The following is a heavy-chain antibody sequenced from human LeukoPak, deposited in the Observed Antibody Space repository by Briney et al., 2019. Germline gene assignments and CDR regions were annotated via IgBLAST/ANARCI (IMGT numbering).Heavy chain of an antibody. CDR2: ISGSGGST. D-gene: IGHD3-16*02. CDR1: GFTFSSYG. CDR3: AKWLTLYDYVWGSYRAFDY. J-gene: IGHJ4*02. Sequence: GGSLRLSCAASGFTFSSYGMSWVRQAPGKGLEWVSAISGSGGSTYYADSVKGRFTISRDNSKNTLYLQMNSLRAEDTAVYYCAKWLTLYDYVWGSYRAFDYWGQGTLVTVSS. V-gene: IGHV3-23*01.